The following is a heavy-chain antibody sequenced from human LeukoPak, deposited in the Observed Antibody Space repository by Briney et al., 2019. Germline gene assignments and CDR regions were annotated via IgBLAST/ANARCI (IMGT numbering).Heavy chain of an antibody. CDR2: ISYDGSNK. Sequence: GGSLRLSCAASGFTFSSYGMHWVRQAPGKGLEWVAVISYDGSNKYYADSVKGRFTISRDDSMHTVYLQMNSLRAEDTSVYYCARDGEYCSAGCTSHSYSYGLDVWGQGTTVTVSS. CDR1: GFTFSSYG. D-gene: IGHD2-15*01. CDR3: ARDGEYCSAGCTSHSYSYGLDV. J-gene: IGHJ6*02. V-gene: IGHV3-30*03.